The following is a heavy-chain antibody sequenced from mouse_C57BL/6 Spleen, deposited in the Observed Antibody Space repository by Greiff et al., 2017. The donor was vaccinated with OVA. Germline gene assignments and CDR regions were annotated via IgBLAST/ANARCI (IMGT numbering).Heavy chain of an antibody. CDR3: ARGGDGFAY. J-gene: IGHJ3*01. D-gene: IGHD3-3*01. CDR1: GYTFTSYW. CDR2: IDPSDSYT. Sequence: VQLQQPGAELVMPGASVKLSCKASGYTFTSYWMHWVKQRPGQGLEWIGEIDPSDSYTNYNQKFKGKSTLTVDKSSSTAYMQLSSLTSEDSAVDYCARGGDGFAYWGQGTLVTVSA. V-gene: IGHV1-69*01.